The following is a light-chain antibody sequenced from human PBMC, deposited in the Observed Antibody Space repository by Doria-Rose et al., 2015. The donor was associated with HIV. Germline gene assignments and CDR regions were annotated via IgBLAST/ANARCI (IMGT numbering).Light chain of an antibody. Sequence: MTQSPSSLSASVGDTVTITCRASQDINNYLAWYQQKRGDPPKLLIYSASTLHSGVPSRFGGSGSGTEFTLTITRLQPDDFATYFCQKSNTAPRTFGQGTRVEIK. J-gene: IGKJ1*01. V-gene: IGKV1-27*01. CDR3: QKSNTAPRT. CDR2: SAS. CDR1: QDINNY.